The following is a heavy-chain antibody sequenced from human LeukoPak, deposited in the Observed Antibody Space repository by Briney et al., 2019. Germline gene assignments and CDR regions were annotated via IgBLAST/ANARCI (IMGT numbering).Heavy chain of an antibody. V-gene: IGHV3-23*01. D-gene: IGHD2-15*01. CDR3: ASRDPCSGGTCYGLRY. CDR2: IPPDGGGT. Sequence: PGGSLRLSCAASGFTFSSFVMYWVRQTPGKGLEWVSAIPPDGGGTDYADSVKGRFTISRDNSKNTLYLQMDSLRAEDTAVYYCASRDPCSGGTCYGLRYWGQGTLVTVSS. J-gene: IGHJ4*02. CDR1: GFTFSSFV.